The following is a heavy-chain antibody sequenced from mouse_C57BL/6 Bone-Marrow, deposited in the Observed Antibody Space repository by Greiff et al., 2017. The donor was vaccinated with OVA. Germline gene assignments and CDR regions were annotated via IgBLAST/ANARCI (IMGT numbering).Heavy chain of an antibody. J-gene: IGHJ3*01. CDR1: GYAFSSSW. D-gene: IGHD1-1*01. CDR3: ARDTTVVAPFAY. CDR2: IYPGDGDT. V-gene: IGHV1-82*01. Sequence: QVQLQQSGPELVKPGASVKISCKASGYAFSSSWMNWVKQRPGKGLEWIGRIYPGDGDTNYNGKFKGKATLPADKSSSTDYMQLSSLTSEDSAVYVCARDTTVVAPFAYWGQGTLVTVSA.